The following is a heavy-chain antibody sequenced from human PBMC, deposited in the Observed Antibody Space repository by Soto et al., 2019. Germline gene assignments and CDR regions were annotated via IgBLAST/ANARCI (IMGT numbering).Heavy chain of an antibody. D-gene: IGHD6-13*01. CDR1: GFTFSRHW. CDR2: INPDGSEK. Sequence: PGGSLRLSCAASGFTFSRHWMTWVRQAPGKGLEWVANINPDGSEKFSVDSVKGRFTISRDNAKNSLYLQMNSLRAEDTAVYFYARGYSSRPVVEDYFDYWGQGALVTVSS. V-gene: IGHV3-7*04. CDR3: ARGYSSRPVVEDYFDY. J-gene: IGHJ4*02.